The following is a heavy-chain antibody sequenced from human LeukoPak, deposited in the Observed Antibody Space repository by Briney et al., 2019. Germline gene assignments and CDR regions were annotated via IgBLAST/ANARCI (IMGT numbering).Heavy chain of an antibody. CDR2: INSDGSST. V-gene: IGHV3-74*01. Sequence: GGSLRLSCAASGFTFSSYWMHWVRQAPGKGLVWVSRINSDGSSTSYADSVKGRFTISRDNAKNTLYLQMNSLRAEDTAVYYCARDGDCSGGSCYFNYFDYWGQGTLVTVSS. CDR3: ARDGDCSGGSCYFNYFDY. J-gene: IGHJ4*02. D-gene: IGHD2-15*01. CDR1: GFTFSSYW.